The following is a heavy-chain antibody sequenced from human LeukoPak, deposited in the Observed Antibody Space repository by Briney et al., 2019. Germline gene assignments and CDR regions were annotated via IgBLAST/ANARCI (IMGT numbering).Heavy chain of an antibody. Sequence: SETLSLTCTVSGGSISSSSYYWGWIRQPPGTGLEWIGSIYYSGSTYYNPSLKSRVTISVDTSKNQFSLKLSSVTAADTAVYYCARQSSSPTPRGPFDYWGQGTLVTVSS. CDR3: ARQSSSPTPRGPFDY. D-gene: IGHD6-6*01. CDR2: IYYSGST. CDR1: GGSISSSSYY. J-gene: IGHJ4*02. V-gene: IGHV4-39*01.